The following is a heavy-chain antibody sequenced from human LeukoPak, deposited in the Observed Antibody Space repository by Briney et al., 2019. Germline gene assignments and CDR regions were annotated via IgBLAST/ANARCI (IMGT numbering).Heavy chain of an antibody. CDR3: ASRPRDAAALDY. D-gene: IGHD6-13*01. J-gene: IGHJ4*02. CDR2: IYSDDST. CDR1: GFSVSGVY. V-gene: IGHV3-53*01. Sequence: HPGGSLRLSCVASGFSVSGVYMSWVRQAPGKGLEWVSVIYSDDSTYYADSVKGRFTISRDNSKNTLNLQMNSLRAEDTAVYYCASRPRDAAALDYWGQGTLVTVSS.